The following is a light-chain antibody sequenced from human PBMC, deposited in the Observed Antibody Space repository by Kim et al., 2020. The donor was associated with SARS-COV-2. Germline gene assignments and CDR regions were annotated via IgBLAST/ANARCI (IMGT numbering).Light chain of an antibody. J-gene: IGLJ2*01. CDR3: QAWDSSVV. Sequence: VSVSPGQTASITCSGDKLGDKYACWYQQKPGQSPVLVIYQDSKRPSGIPERFAGSNSGNTATLTISGTQAMDEADYYCQAWDSSVVFGGGTQLTVL. CDR2: QDS. CDR1: KLGDKY. V-gene: IGLV3-1*01.